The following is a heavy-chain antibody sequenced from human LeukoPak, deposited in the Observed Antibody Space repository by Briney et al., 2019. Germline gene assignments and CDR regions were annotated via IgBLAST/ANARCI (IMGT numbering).Heavy chain of an antibody. CDR2: VYDTGTT. D-gene: IGHD5-18*01. Sequence: SETLSLTCTVSGGFFSSYYWNWIRQPPGRGLEWIGYVYDTGTTNYNPSLSSRVTISLDTSKDLFSLKLTSVTAADTAVYYCARGLTADSWGQGTLVTVSS. V-gene: IGHV4-59*01. CDR3: ARGLTADS. CDR1: GGFFSSYY. J-gene: IGHJ4*02.